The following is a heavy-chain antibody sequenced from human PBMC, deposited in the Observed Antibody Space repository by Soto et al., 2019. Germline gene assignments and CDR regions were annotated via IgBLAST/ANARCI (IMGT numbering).Heavy chain of an antibody. Sequence: GGSLRLSCAASGFTFSSYGMHWVRQAPGKGLEWVAVIWYDGSNKYYADSVKGRFTISRDNSKNTLYLQMNSLRAEDTAVYYCARAVAGTHYYFDYWGQGTLVTVSS. J-gene: IGHJ4*02. CDR1: GFTFSSYG. CDR2: IWYDGSNK. D-gene: IGHD6-19*01. V-gene: IGHV3-33*01. CDR3: ARAVAGTHYYFDY.